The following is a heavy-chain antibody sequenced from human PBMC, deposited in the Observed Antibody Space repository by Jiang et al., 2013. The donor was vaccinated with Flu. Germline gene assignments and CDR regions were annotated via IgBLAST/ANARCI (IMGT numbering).Heavy chain of an antibody. CDR2: IKQDGSEK. V-gene: IGHV3-7*03. CDR3: ARETYDFWSGYPYYFDY. Sequence: GLVQPGGSLRLSCAASGFTFSSYWMSWVRQAPGKGLEWVANIKQDGSEKYYVDSVKGRFTISRDNAKNSLYLQMNSLRAEDTAVYYCARETYDFWSGYPYYFDYWGQGTLVTVSS. D-gene: IGHD3-3*01. J-gene: IGHJ4*02. CDR1: GFTFSSYW.